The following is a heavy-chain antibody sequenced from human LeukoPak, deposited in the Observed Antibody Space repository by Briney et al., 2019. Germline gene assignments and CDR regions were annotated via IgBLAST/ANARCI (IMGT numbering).Heavy chain of an antibody. J-gene: IGHJ6*03. Sequence: GASVTVSCKASGYTFTGYYMHWVRQAPGQGLEWMGWINPNSGGTNYAQKFQGRVTMTRDTSISTAYMELSRLRSDDTAVYYCARVVVVPAAIAIYYYYYMDVWGKGTTVTVSS. V-gene: IGHV1-2*02. CDR1: GYTFTGYY. CDR3: ARVVVVPAAIAIYYYYYMDV. D-gene: IGHD2-2*01. CDR2: INPNSGGT.